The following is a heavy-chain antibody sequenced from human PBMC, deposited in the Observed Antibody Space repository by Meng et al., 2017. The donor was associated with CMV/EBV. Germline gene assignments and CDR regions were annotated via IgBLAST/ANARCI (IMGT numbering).Heavy chain of an antibody. J-gene: IGHJ6*02. Sequence: SETLSLTCTVSGGSISSSSYYWGWIRQPPGQGLEWIGSVYYSGSTYYNPSLKSRVTISVDTSKNQFSLKLTSVTAADTAVFYCARDPIVLITLDGHGAGRFTEASVKRPVWGQGTTVTVSS. CDR2: VYYSGST. D-gene: IGHD2-8*01. V-gene: IGHV4-39*02. CDR1: GGSISSSSYY. CDR3: ARDPIVLITLDGHGAGRFTEASVKRPV.